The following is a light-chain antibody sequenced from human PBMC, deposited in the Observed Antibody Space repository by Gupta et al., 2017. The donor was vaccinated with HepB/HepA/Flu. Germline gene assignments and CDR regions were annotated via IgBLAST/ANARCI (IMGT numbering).Light chain of an antibody. V-gene: IGKV3-15*01. CDR1: QSVSSN. CDR2: GAS. J-gene: IGKJ4*01. Sequence: EIVMTQSPATLSVSPGERATLSCRASQSVSSNLAWYQQKPGQAPRLLIYGASTRATGIPASFSGSGSGTEFTPTISSLQSEDFAVYYWQQYNNSITFGGGTKVEIK. CDR3: QQYNNSIT.